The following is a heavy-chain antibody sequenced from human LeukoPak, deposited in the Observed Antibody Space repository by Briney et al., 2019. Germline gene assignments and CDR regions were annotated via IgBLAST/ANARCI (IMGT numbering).Heavy chain of an antibody. CDR2: ITGGVHGT. V-gene: IGHV3-23*01. Sequence: PGGSLTLSCAGSGFIFGNYAMSWVRQAPGKGLEWVSGITGGVHGTVYADSVRGRFTISRDNSKNMLYLQMNSLRVDDTAVYYCAKDKIVDFGYFDNWGQGTLVTVSS. D-gene: IGHD2-15*01. J-gene: IGHJ4*02. CDR1: GFIFGNYA. CDR3: AKDKIVDFGYFDN.